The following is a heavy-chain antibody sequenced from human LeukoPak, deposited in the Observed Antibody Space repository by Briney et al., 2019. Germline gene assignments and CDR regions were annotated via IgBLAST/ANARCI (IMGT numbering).Heavy chain of an antibody. CDR1: GFTLRSSA. CDR2: ISGNGGTI. CDR3: AKELYGNPSGY. D-gene: IGHD2-8*01. J-gene: IGHJ4*02. Sequence: GGSLRLSCAASGFTLRSSAMSWVRQAPGKGLEWVSAISGNGGTISYAASVRGRFTISRDNAKNTLFLQMSSLRAGDTALYYCAKELYGNPSGYWGQGTRVTVSS. V-gene: IGHV3-23*01.